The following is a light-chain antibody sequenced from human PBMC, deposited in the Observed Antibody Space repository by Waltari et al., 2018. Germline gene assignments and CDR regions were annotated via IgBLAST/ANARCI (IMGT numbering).Light chain of an antibody. CDR2: DAS. CDR1: QSVDTF. Sequence: EIVLTQSPATLSLSPGERATLSCTASQSVDTFLAWSQQKPGQPPRLLIFDASNRATGIPARFSGFGSGTDFTLTISSLEPEDFAVYYCQQRSNWRLTFGGGTKVEI. J-gene: IGKJ4*01. CDR3: QQRSNWRLT. V-gene: IGKV3-11*01.